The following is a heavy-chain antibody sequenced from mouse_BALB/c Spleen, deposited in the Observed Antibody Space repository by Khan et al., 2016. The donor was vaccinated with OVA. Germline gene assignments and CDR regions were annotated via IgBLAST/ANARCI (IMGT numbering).Heavy chain of an antibody. CDR2: IWAGGST. V-gene: IGHV2-9*02. Sequence: QVQLKESGPGLVAPSQSLSITCTVSGFSLTSYGVHWVRQPPGKGLEWLGVIWAGGSTNYNSALMSRLSISKDNSKSQAFLQMTSLQTDDTAMYYCARAHYYGAWFAYWGQGTLVTVSA. CDR3: ARAHYYGAWFAY. CDR1: GFSLTSYG. J-gene: IGHJ3*01. D-gene: IGHD1-2*01.